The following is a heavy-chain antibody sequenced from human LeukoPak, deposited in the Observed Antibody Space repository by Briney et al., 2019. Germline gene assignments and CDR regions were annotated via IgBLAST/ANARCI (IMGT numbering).Heavy chain of an antibody. Sequence: GSLRLSCAASGFIFSSYAMSWVRQAPGKGLERVSAISGSGGSTYYADSVKGRFTISRDNSKNTLYLQMNSLRAEDTAVYYCAKDSWGAMVTSYYYGMDVWGQGTTVTVSS. CDR2: ISGSGGST. CDR1: GFIFSSYA. V-gene: IGHV3-23*01. J-gene: IGHJ6*02. CDR3: AKDSWGAMVTSYYYGMDV. D-gene: IGHD5-18*01.